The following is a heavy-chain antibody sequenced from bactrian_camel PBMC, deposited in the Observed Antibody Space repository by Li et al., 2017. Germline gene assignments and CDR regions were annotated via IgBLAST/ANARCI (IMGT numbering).Heavy chain of an antibody. CDR3: ARAEFSGGYYFPGPD. V-gene: IGHV3S31*01. D-gene: IGHD2*01. CDR2: IISGTGST. J-gene: IGHJ4*01. Sequence: EVQLVESGGGLVQPGGSLRLPCAASGFTFSNYAMSWVRQGPGKGLEWVSAIISGTGSTFYADAVKGRFTISRDNAKNTLYLQLNSLKFEDTSMYYCARAEFSGGYYFPGPDRGQGTQVTVS. CDR1: GFTFSNYA.